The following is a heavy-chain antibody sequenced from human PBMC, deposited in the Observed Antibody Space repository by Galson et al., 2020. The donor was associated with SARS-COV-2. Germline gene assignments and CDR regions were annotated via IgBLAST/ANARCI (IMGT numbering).Heavy chain of an antibody. V-gene: IGHV3-48*03. D-gene: IGHD6-13*01. CDR3: ARGGSSHAFDI. CDR1: GFTFSSYE. J-gene: IGHJ3*02. CDR2: ISSSSSTI. Sequence: GGSLRLSCAASGFTFSSYEMNWVRQAPGKGLEWVSYISSSSSTIYYADSVKGRFTISRDNSKNSLYLQMNSLSAEDTAVYYCARGGSSHAFDIWGQGIMVTVSS.